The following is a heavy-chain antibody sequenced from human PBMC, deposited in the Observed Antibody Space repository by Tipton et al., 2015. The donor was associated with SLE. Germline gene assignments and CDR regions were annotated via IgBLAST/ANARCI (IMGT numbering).Heavy chain of an antibody. CDR1: GGSISSYY. Sequence: TLSLTCTVSGGSISSYYWSWIRQPPGKGLEWIGYIYYSGSTNYNPSLKSRVTISVDTSKNQFSLKLSSVTAADTAVYYCAVGTGGYSGYTDYWGQGTLVTVSS. V-gene: IGHV4-59*01. J-gene: IGHJ4*02. CDR2: IYYSGST. CDR3: AVGTGGYSGYTDY. D-gene: IGHD5-12*01.